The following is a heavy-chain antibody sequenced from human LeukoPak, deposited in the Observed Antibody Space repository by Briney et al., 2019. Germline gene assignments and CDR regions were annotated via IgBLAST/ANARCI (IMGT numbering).Heavy chain of an antibody. V-gene: IGHV1-8*01. CDR1: GYTFTSYD. J-gene: IGHJ5*02. CDR3: ARVHYGDSRSDP. Sequence: GASVKVSCKASGYTFTSYDIHWVRQATGQGLEWMGWMNPNSGNTGYTQKFQGRVTMTRNTSISTAYMELSSLRSEDTAVYYCARVHYGDSRSDPWGQGTLVTVSS. CDR2: MNPNSGNT. D-gene: IGHD4-17*01.